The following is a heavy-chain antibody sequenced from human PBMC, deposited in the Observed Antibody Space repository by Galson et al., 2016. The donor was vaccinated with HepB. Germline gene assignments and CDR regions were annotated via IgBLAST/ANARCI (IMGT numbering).Heavy chain of an antibody. D-gene: IGHD5-12*01. J-gene: IGHJ3*02. V-gene: IGHV3-53*01. Sequence: SLRLSCAVSGFTVSLNYMNWVRQAPGKGLEWVSVIYSGGTTYYADSVKGRFTISRDNSKNTLYLQVNSLRAEDTAVYYCAKGYTGYDYGDGFDIWGQGTMVTVSS. CDR1: GFTVSLNY. CDR3: AKGYTGYDYGDGFDI. CDR2: IYSGGTT.